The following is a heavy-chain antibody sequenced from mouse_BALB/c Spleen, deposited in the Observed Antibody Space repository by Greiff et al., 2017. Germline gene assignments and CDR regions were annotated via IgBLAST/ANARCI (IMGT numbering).Heavy chain of an antibody. CDR2: IHYSGST. J-gene: IGHJ2*01. CDR3: ARGVRRFGY. CDR1: GYSFTSGYI. D-gene: IGHD6-1*01. Sequence: EVQRVESGPDLVKPSQSLSLTCTVTGYSFTSGYIWYCIRKFPGNKLEWMGFIHYSGSTNYNPSLKSRISITRDTSKNQFFLQLNSVTTEDTATYCCARGVRRFGYWGQGATGTVSS. V-gene: IGHV3-1*02.